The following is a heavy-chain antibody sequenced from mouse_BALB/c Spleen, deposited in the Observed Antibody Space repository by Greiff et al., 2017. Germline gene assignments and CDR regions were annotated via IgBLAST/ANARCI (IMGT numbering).Heavy chain of an antibody. CDR2: INPGSGGT. J-gene: IGHJ4*01. D-gene: IGHD1-2*01. CDR1: GYAFTNYL. V-gene: IGHV1-54*01. CDR3: ARSWDYGYGDYAMDY. Sequence: VQLQQSGAELVRPGTSVKVSCKASGYAFTNYLIEWVKQRPGQGLEWIGVINPGSGGTNYNEKFKGKATLTADKSSSTAYMQLSSLTSDDTAVYFCARSWDYGYGDYAMDYWGQGTSVTVSS.